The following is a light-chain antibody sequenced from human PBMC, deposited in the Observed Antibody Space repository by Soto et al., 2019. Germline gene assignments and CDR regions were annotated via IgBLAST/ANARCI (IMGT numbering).Light chain of an antibody. V-gene: IGKV3-15*01. CDR3: QQYFEWPPMT. CDR2: GAS. Sequence: VMTQSPANMSVSPWERATLSCRASETVATNLAWYQQKPGQAPRLLISGASTRAAGISDRFRGSGSGTEFTLTISSLRSEDSAIYYCQQYFEWPPMTVGQGTKVAIK. CDR1: ETVATN. J-gene: IGKJ1*01.